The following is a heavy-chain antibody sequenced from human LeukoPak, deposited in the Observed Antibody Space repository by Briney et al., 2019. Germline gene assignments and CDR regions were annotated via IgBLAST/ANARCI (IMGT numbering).Heavy chain of an antibody. J-gene: IGHJ6*03. CDR1: GYTFTGYY. CDR2: IIPIFGTA. Sequence: SVKVSCKASGYTFTGYYMHWVRQAPGQGLEWMGGIIPIFGTANYAQKFQGRVTITADKSTSTAYMELSSLRSDDTAVYYCASGYSYSYYYYYYMDVWGKGTTVTVSS. V-gene: IGHV1-69*06. CDR3: ASGYSYSYYYYYYMDV. D-gene: IGHD5-18*01.